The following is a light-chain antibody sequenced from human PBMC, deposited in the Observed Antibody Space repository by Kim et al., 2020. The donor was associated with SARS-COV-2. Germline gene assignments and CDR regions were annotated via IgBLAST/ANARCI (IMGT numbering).Light chain of an antibody. CDR1: QSVRSY. CDR2: DAS. J-gene: IGKJ4*01. V-gene: IGKV3-11*01. CDR3: QQRSNWPPTLT. Sequence: PGEKATPSCRASQSVRSYLAWYQTKPGQAPRLLIYDASNRATGIPARFSGSGSGTDFTLTISSLEPEDFAVYYCQQRSNWPPTLTFGGGTKVDIK.